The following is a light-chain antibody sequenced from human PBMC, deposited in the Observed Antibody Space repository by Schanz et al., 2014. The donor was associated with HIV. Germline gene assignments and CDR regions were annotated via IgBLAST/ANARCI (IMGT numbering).Light chain of an antibody. CDR3: QQYNRSPT. CDR1: QSVSSN. Sequence: ETVMTQSPAILSVSPGERATLSCRASQSVSSNLAWYQQKPRQAPRLLIYGASTRAAGIPDRFSGRGSDTDFTLTISGLEPEDAAVYYCQQYNRSPTFGPGTKVDLK. J-gene: IGKJ3*01. V-gene: IGKV3D-15*01. CDR2: GAS.